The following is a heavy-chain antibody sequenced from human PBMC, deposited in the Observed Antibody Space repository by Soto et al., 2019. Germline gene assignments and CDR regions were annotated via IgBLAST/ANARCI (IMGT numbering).Heavy chain of an antibody. CDR1: GGSFSGGC. V-gene: IGHV4-34*01. D-gene: IGHD5-18*01. J-gene: IGHJ4*02. CDR2: INHSGST. CDR3: ARGDSFFNY. Sequence: SQTLSLTCAVYGGSFSGGCCSWIRQPPGKGLEWIGEINHSGSTNYNPSLKSRVTISVDTSKNQFSLKLSSVTAADTAVHYCARGDSFFNYWGQGTLVTVSA.